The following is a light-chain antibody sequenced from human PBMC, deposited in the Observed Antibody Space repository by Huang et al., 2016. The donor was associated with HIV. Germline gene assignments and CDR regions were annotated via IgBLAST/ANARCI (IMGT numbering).Light chain of an antibody. Sequence: AIQLTQSPSFLSASVGDRVTITCRASQDITDALAWYQQKPGKPPKVLIYDASSLESGVPSRFSGSGSGADFTLTISSLQPEDFATYYCQQFKKYPLTFGGGTKVEVK. CDR2: DAS. V-gene: IGKV1D-13*01. J-gene: IGKJ4*01. CDR3: QQFKKYPLT. CDR1: QDITDA.